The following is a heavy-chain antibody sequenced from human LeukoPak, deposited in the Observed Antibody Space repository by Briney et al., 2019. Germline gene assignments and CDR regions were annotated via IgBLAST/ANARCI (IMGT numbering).Heavy chain of an antibody. J-gene: IGHJ5*02. CDR2: ISAYNGNT. CDR1: GYTFTSYG. Sequence: ASVKVSCKASGYTFTSYGISWVRQAPGQGLEWMGWISAYNGNTNYAQKLQGGVTMTTDTSTSTAYMELRSLRSDDTAVYYCARVLGNIVVVPAASLWFDPWGQGTLVTVSS. D-gene: IGHD2-2*01. CDR3: ARVLGNIVVVPAASLWFDP. V-gene: IGHV1-18*01.